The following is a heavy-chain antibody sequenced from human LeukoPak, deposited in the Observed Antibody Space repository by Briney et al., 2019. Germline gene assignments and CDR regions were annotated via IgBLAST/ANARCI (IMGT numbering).Heavy chain of an antibody. CDR1: GYTFTGYY. Sequence: GASVKVSCKASGYTFTGYYMHWVRQAPGQGLEWMGWINPNSGGTNYAQKFQGRVTMTRDTSISTAYMELSRLRSDDTAVYYCARGNYYDFWSGYTLDYWGQGTLVTVSS. V-gene: IGHV1-2*02. CDR3: ARGNYYDFWSGYTLDY. J-gene: IGHJ4*02. D-gene: IGHD3-3*01. CDR2: INPNSGGT.